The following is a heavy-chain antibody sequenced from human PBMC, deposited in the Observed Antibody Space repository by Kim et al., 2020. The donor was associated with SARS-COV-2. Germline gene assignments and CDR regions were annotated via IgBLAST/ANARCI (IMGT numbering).Heavy chain of an antibody. CDR3: ARHGIRDGYNSGYYYGMDV. Sequence: GESLKISCKGSGYSFTSYWIGWVRQMPGKGLEWMGIIYPGDSDTRYSPSFQGQVTISADKSISTAYLQWSSLKASDTAMYYCARHGIRDGYNSGYYYGMDVWGQGTTVTVSS. J-gene: IGHJ6*02. V-gene: IGHV5-51*01. CDR2: IYPGDSDT. D-gene: IGHD5-12*01. CDR1: GYSFTSYW.